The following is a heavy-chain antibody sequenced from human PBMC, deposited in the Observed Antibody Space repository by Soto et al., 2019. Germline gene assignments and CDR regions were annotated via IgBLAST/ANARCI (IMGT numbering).Heavy chain of an antibody. CDR3: ARLFGVTAAGRVQTENS. CDR2: IYYGGDT. CDR1: GGSISSSAYY. J-gene: IGHJ4*02. Sequence: SETLSLTCTVSGGSISSSAYYWAWIRQPPGKGLEWIGTIYYGGDTYYNPSLKSRVTISVDTSKSQFSLRLSSVAASDTAVYYCARLFGVTAAGRVQTENSWGQETLVTVSS. V-gene: IGHV4-39*01. D-gene: IGHD2-2*01.